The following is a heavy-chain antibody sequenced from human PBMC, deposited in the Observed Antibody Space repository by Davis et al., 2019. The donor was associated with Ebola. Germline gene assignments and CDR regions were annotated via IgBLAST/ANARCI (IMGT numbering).Heavy chain of an antibody. D-gene: IGHD3-10*01. J-gene: IGHJ4*02. V-gene: IGHV3-23*01. Sequence: GESLKISCSTSGFTFSSFAMSWVRQAPGKGQESVATMRGTSSVTFYALSVKGRFTISRDNSRNTLYLQMNSLTADDTAVYYCAKGGAVRSQSSGRGYFDAWGQGTLATVSS. CDR2: MRGTSSVT. CDR3: AKGGAVRSQSSGRGYFDA. CDR1: GFTFSSFA.